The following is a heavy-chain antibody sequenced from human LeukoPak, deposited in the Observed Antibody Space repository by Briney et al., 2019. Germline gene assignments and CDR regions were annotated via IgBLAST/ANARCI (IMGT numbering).Heavy chain of an antibody. CDR2: IRYDGSNK. Sequence: GGSLRLSCAASGLTFSSYGMHWVRQAPGKGLEWLAFIRYDGSNKYYADSVKGRFTISRDNSKNTLYLQMGSLRAEDMAVYYCAKCRDGYTYSYFDYWGQGTLVTVSS. CDR1: GLTFSSYG. D-gene: IGHD5-24*01. J-gene: IGHJ4*02. V-gene: IGHV3-30*02. CDR3: AKCRDGYTYSYFDY.